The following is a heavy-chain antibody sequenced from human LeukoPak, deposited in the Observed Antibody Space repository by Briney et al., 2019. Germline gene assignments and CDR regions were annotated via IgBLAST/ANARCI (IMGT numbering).Heavy chain of an antibody. Sequence: GASVKVSCKASGGTFSSYTISWVRQAPGQGLEWMGRIIPILGIANYAQKFQGRVTITADKSTSTAYMELSSLRSEDTAVYYCARWSLGSSSTNWFDPWGQGTLVTVSS. CDR3: ARWSLGSSSTNWFDP. CDR1: GGTFSSYT. D-gene: IGHD6-13*01. V-gene: IGHV1-69*02. CDR2: IIPILGIA. J-gene: IGHJ5*02.